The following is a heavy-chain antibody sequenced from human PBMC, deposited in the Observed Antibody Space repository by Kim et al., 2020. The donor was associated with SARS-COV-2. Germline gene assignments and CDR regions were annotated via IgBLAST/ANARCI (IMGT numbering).Heavy chain of an antibody. V-gene: IGHV4-4*02. CDR2: IYHSGST. D-gene: IGHD3-9*01. Sequence: SETLSLTCAVSGGSISSSNWWSWVRQPPGKGLEWIGEIYHSGSTNYNPSLKSRVTISVDKSKNQFSLKLSSVTAADTAVYYCAREHRLLDDILTGPDAFDIWGQGTMVTVSS. CDR3: AREHRLLDDILTGPDAFDI. CDR1: GGSISSSNW. J-gene: IGHJ3*02.